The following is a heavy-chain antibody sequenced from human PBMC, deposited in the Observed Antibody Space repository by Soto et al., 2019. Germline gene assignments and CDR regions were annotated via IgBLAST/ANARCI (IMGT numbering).Heavy chain of an antibody. CDR3: ARLDTAMPLKSYYYYGMDV. J-gene: IGHJ6*02. Sequence: SETLSLTCTVSGGSISSYYWSWIRQPPGKGLEWIGYIYYSGSTNYNPSLKSRVTISVDTSKNQFSLKLSSVTAADTAVYYCARLDTAMPLKSYYYYGMDVWGQGTTVTVSS. V-gene: IGHV4-59*01. CDR2: IYYSGST. D-gene: IGHD5-18*01. CDR1: GGSISSYY.